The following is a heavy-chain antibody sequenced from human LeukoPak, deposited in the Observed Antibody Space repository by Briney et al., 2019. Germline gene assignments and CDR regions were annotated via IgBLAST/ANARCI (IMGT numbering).Heavy chain of an antibody. V-gene: IGHV4-4*02. CDR2: VYHSGST. J-gene: IGHJ6*03. Sequence: PSETLSLTCAVSGGSISSSYWWSWVRQPPGKGLEWIGEVYHSGSTNYYPSLKSRVTISIEKSKNQFSLKLSSVTAADTAVYYCARVSSPCDILTGYTYYYYYYMDVWGKGTTVTISS. CDR1: GGSISSSYW. D-gene: IGHD3-9*01. CDR3: ARVSSPCDILTGYTYYYYYYMDV.